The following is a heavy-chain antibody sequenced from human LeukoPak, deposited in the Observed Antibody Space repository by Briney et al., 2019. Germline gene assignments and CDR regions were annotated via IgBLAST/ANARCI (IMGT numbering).Heavy chain of an antibody. Sequence: PSETLSLTCTVSGGSISSYYWSWIRQPPGKGLEWIGYIYTSGSTNYNPSLKSRVNISVDTSKTQFSLKLSSVTAADTAVYYCATSHTAMVIDYWGQGTLVTVSS. V-gene: IGHV4-4*09. J-gene: IGHJ4*02. CDR3: ATSHTAMVIDY. CDR2: IYTSGST. D-gene: IGHD5-18*01. CDR1: GGSISSYY.